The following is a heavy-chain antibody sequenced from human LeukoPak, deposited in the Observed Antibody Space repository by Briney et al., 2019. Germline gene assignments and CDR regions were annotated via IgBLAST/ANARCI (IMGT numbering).Heavy chain of an antibody. D-gene: IGHD3-9*01. CDR1: GGAISSYY. CDR2: IYYSGST. V-gene: IGHV4-59*01. CDR3: ARVPPYYDILTAYYALGGSEV. J-gene: IGHJ6*01. Sequence: SETLSLTCTVSGGAISSYYWSWLRQPPGKGLEWTGYIYYSGSTNYNPSLKSRVTISVDTSKNQFSLKLSSVTAADTAVYYCARVPPYYDILTAYYALGGSEVWGQGTTVTVSS.